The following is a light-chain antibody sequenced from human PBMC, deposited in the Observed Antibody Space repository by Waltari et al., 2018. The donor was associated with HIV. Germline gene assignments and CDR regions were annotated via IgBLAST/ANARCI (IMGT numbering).Light chain of an antibody. CDR3: ATWDDSLNSVL. Sequence: SGLTQPPSSSGTPGQKVTTSSSGSSSHTGSNSVFWYQQLPGAAPKLLIYRDTQRPSGVPDRFSGSKSGTSASLAISGLRSEDEAVYSCATWDDSLNSVLFGGGTNLNVL. V-gene: IGLV1-47*01. J-gene: IGLJ2*01. CDR2: RDT. CDR1: SSHTGSNS.